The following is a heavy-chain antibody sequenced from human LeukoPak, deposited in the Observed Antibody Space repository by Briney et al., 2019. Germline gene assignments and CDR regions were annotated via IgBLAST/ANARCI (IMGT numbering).Heavy chain of an antibody. Sequence: SETLSLTCAVYGGSFSGYYWSWIRQPPGKGLELIGEINHSGSTNYNPSLKSRVTISVDTSKNQFSLKLSSVTAADTAVYYCARGNWARSNDIWGQGTLVTVSS. CDR2: INHSGST. D-gene: IGHD1-1*01. V-gene: IGHV4-34*01. J-gene: IGHJ4*02. CDR3: ARGNWARSNDI. CDR1: GGSFSGYY.